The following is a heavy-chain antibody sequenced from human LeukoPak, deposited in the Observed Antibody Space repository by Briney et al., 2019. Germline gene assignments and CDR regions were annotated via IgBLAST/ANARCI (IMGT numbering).Heavy chain of an antibody. CDR3: AKSGYYYYMDV. CDR1: GFTFSTYS. J-gene: IGHJ6*03. D-gene: IGHD6-13*01. CDR2: ISSSSSYI. V-gene: IGHV3-21*04. Sequence: GGSLRLSCAASGFTFSTYSMNWVRQAPGKGLEWVSSISSSSSYIYYADSVKGRFTISRDNAKNSLYLQMNSLRAEDTALYYCAKSGYYYYMDVWGKGTTVTVSS.